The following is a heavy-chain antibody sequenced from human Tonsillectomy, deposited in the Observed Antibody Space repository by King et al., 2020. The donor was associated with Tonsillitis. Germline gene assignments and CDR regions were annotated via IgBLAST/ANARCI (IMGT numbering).Heavy chain of an antibody. CDR3: AQSRSSGYYFDY. CDR1: GFTFSSYA. D-gene: IGHD3-22*01. V-gene: IGHV3-30-3*01. Sequence: QLVQSGGGVVQPGRSLRLSCAASGFTFSSYALHWVRQAPGKGLEWVALISYDGSNKYYADSVKGRFTVSRDNSKNTLYLQMNSLRAEDTAVYYCAQSRSSGYYFDYWGQGPLDTGSS. J-gene: IGHJ4*02. CDR2: ISYDGSNK.